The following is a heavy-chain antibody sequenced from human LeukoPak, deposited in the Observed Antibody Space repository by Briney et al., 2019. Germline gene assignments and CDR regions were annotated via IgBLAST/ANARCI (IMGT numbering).Heavy chain of an antibody. J-gene: IGHJ4*02. CDR2: ISAYNGNT. D-gene: IGHD3-22*01. Sequence: GASVKVSCKASGYTFTSYGISWVRQAPGQGLEWMGWISAYNGNTNYAQKLQGRVTMTTDTSTSTAYMELRSLRSDNTAVYYCARVTYYDSSGPLEGRKIDYWAREPWSPSPQ. V-gene: IGHV1-18*01. CDR3: ARVTYYDSSGPLEGRKIDY. CDR1: GYTFTSYG.